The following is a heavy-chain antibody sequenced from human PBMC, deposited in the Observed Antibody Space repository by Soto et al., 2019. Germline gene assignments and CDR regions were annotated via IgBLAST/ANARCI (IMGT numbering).Heavy chain of an antibody. Sequence: EVQLLESGGGLVQPGGSLRLSCAASGFTFSSYAMSWVRQAPGKGLEWVSAISGSGGSTYYADSVKGRFTISRDNSKNTRILQMNSLRAEDTAVYYCAKPYGGGWYSFDYWGQGTLVTVSS. V-gene: IGHV3-23*01. D-gene: IGHD6-19*01. CDR3: AKPYGGGWYSFDY. J-gene: IGHJ4*02. CDR1: GFTFSSYA. CDR2: ISGSGGST.